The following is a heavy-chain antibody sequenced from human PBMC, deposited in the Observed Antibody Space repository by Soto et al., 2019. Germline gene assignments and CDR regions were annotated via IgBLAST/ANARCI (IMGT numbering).Heavy chain of an antibody. CDR1: GYTLTDLS. J-gene: IGHJ6*02. V-gene: IGHV1-24*01. CDR3: ATPSGYTWDPYGMDV. Sequence: QVQLVQSGAEVKKPGASVKVSCKASGYTLTDLSMHWVRQTPGKGLEWMGSFDPEDGKTIYAEKFQGRVTMTADTTIDTGYMGLSSLRSEDTAVYYCATPSGYTWDPYGMDVWGQGTTVTVSS. CDR2: FDPEDGKT. D-gene: IGHD5-18*01.